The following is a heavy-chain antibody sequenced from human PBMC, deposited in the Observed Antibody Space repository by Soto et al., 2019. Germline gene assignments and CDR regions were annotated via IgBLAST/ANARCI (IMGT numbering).Heavy chain of an antibody. Sequence: GASVKVSCKASGGTFSSYAISGVRQAPGQGLEWMGGIIPIFGTANYAQKFQGRVTITADESTSTAYMELSSLRSEDTAVYYCARDRGLFTIFGVVTYGMDVWGQGTTVTVSS. CDR3: ARDRGLFTIFGVVTYGMDV. D-gene: IGHD3-3*01. V-gene: IGHV1-69*13. J-gene: IGHJ6*02. CDR1: GGTFSSYA. CDR2: IIPIFGTA.